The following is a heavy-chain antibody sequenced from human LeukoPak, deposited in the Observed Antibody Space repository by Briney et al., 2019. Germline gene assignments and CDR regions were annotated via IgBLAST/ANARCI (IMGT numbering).Heavy chain of an antibody. CDR3: ARDTYYDFWSAKMHDPDKRYNWFDP. CDR1: GGSISSSSYY. D-gene: IGHD3-3*01. V-gene: IGHV4-39*07. J-gene: IGHJ5*02. CDR2: IYYSGST. Sequence: SETPSLTCTVSGGSISSSSYYWGWIRQPPGKGLEWIGSIYYSGSTYYNPSLKSRVTISVDTSKNQFSLKLSSVTAADTAVYYCARDTYYDFWSAKMHDPDKRYNWFDPWGQGTLVTVSS.